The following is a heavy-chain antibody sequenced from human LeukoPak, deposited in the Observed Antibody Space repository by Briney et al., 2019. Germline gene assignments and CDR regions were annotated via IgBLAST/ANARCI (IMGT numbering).Heavy chain of an antibody. CDR1: GGTFSSYA. CDR3: ARDPAVGGYDLTGG. J-gene: IGHJ3*01. CDR2: IIPIFGTA. Sequence: SVEVSCKASGGTFSSYAISWVRQAPGQGLEWMGGIIPIFGTANYAQKFQGRVTITADESTSTAYMELSSLRSEDTAVYYCARDPAVGGYDLTGGWGQGTMVTVSS. D-gene: IGHD5-12*01. V-gene: IGHV1-69*01.